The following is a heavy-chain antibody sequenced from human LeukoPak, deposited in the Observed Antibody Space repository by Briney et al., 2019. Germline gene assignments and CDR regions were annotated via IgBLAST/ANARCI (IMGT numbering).Heavy chain of an antibody. J-gene: IGHJ4*02. D-gene: IGHD3-22*01. CDR1: GYSISSGYY. CDR3: ARSNYYDSSGYYHFDY. Sequence: SETLSLTCTVSGYSISSGYYWGWIRQPPGKGLEWIGSIYHSGSTYYNPSLKSRVTISVDTSKNQFSLKLSSVTAADTAVYYCARSNYYDSSGYYHFDYWGQGTLVTVSS. V-gene: IGHV4-38-2*02. CDR2: IYHSGST.